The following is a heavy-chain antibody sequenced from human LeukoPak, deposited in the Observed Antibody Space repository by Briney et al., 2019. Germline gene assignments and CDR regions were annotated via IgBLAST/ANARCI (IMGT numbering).Heavy chain of an antibody. CDR2: IYYSGST. CDR1: GGSISSGDYY. CDR3: ARDHNWNDGGNWFDP. V-gene: IGHV4-30-4*01. J-gene: IGHJ5*02. Sequence: SETLSLTCTVSGGSISSGDYYWSWIRQPPGKGLGWIGYIYYSGSTYYNPSLKSRVTISVDTSKNQFSLKLSSVTAADTAVYYCARDHNWNDGGNWFDPWGQGTLVTVSS. D-gene: IGHD1-1*01.